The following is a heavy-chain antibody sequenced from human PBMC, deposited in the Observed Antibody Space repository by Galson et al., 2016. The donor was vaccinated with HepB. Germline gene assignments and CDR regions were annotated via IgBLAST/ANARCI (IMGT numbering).Heavy chain of an antibody. Sequence: SLRLSCAASGFTFSSYGMHWVRQAPGKGLDWVAVIWYDGSNKYYADSVKGRFTISRDNSKNTQYLQMNSLRAEDTAVYYCAKIGSEYGMDVWGKGTTVTVSS. D-gene: IGHD3-10*01. V-gene: IGHV3-33*06. CDR3: AKIGSEYGMDV. J-gene: IGHJ6*04. CDR1: GFTFSSYG. CDR2: IWYDGSNK.